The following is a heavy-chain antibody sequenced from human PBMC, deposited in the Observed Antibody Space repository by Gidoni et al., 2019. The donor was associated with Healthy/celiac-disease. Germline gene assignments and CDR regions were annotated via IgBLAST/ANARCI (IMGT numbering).Heavy chain of an antibody. J-gene: IGHJ5*02. V-gene: IGHV1-69*09. D-gene: IGHD1-1*01. Sequence: QVQLGQSGAEVKKPGSSVKVSCKASGGTFSSYAISWVRQAPGQGLEWMGRIIPILGIANYAQKFQGRVTITADKSTSTAYMELSSLRSEDTAVYYCARVPTTGTEGFDPWGQGTLVTVSS. CDR3: ARVPTTGTEGFDP. CDR1: GGTFSSYA. CDR2: IIPILGIA.